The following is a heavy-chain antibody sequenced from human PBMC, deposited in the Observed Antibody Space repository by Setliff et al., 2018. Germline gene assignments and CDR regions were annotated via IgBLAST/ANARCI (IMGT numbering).Heavy chain of an antibody. CDR2: IYIGGSA. D-gene: IGHD6-19*01. Sequence: PSETLSLTCTVSGGSLSISNSYWGWIRQPAGKGLEWIGHIYIGGSANYNPSLKSRVTMSIDTSKNQFSLKLNSVTAADMAVYYCARQPSLDPPAYYYLFVWAKGTTVTVSS. CDR3: ARQPSLDPPAYYYLFV. CDR1: GGSLSISNSY. V-gene: IGHV4-61*05. J-gene: IGHJ6*03.